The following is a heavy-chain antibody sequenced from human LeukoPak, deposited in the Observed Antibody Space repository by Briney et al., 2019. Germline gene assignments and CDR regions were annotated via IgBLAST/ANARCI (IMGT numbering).Heavy chain of an antibody. Sequence: SEPLSLTCTVSGGSMSSYYWSWIRQPAGGGLEWIGRIYTSGSTNHNPSLNSPVNQSVDPSKNQFSLKLRSLPDAALAVYYFGRAQHEPAWDYFDYWGQGTLVTVSS. CDR2: IYTSGST. D-gene: IGHD1-14*01. CDR1: GGSMSSYY. J-gene: IGHJ4*02. CDR3: GRAQHEPAWDYFDY. V-gene: IGHV4-4*07.